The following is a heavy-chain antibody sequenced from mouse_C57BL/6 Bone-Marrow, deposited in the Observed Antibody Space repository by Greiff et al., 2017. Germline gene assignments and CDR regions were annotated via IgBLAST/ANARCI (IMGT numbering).Heavy chain of an antibody. J-gene: IGHJ1*03. CDR1: GFTFSDAW. CDR2: IRNKANNHAT. D-gene: IGHD1-1*01. V-gene: IGHV6-6*01. CDR3: TRDYGSSPWYFDV. Sequence: EVKVEESGGGLVQPGGSMKLSCAASGFTFSDAWMDWVRQSPEKGLEWVAEIRNKANNHATYYAESVKGRFTISRDDSKSSVYLQMNSLRAEDTGIYYCTRDYGSSPWYFDVWGTGTTVTVSS.